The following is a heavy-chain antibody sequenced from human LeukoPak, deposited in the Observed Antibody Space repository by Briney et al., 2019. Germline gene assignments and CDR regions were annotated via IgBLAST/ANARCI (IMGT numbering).Heavy chain of an antibody. Sequence: GGSLRLSCAASGFTFSSYSMNWVRQAPGKGLEWVSSISTSNTYIYYADSVKGRSTISRDNAKNSLYLQMNSLRAEDTAVYYCARGQGPFIDHWGQGTPVTVSS. V-gene: IGHV3-21*01. J-gene: IGHJ4*02. D-gene: IGHD2/OR15-2a*01. CDR2: ISTSNTYI. CDR1: GFTFSSYS. CDR3: ARGQGPFIDH.